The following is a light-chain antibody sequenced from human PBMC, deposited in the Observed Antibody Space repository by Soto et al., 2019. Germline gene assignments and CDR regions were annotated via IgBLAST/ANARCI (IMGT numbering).Light chain of an antibody. Sequence: QSALTQPPSASGSLGQSVTISCTGTSSDVGGYHYVSWYQQHPAKAPKLLIYEVNQRPSGVPDRFSGSKSGNTASLTVSGLQAEDEADYYCSSYAGSPYYVFGTGTKLTVL. CDR2: EVN. J-gene: IGLJ1*01. CDR1: SSDVGGYHY. CDR3: SSYAGSPYYV. V-gene: IGLV2-8*01.